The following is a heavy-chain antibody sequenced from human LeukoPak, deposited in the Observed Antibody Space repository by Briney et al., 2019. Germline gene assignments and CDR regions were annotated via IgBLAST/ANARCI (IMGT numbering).Heavy chain of an antibody. CDR3: ARAGMVRGVIAVYYFDY. CDR2: IKQDGSEK. CDR1: GFTFSSYW. J-gene: IGHJ4*02. Sequence: PGGSLRLSCAASGFTFSSYWMSWVRQAPGKGLEWVAIIKQDGSEKYYVDSVKGRFTISRDNAKNSLYLQMNSLRAEDTAVYYCARAGMVRGVIAVYYFDYWGQGTLVTVSS. V-gene: IGHV3-7*01. D-gene: IGHD3-10*01.